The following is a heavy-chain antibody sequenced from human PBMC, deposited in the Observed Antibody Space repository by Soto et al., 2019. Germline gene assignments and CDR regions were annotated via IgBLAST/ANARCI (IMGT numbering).Heavy chain of an antibody. V-gene: IGHV4-59*01. CDR3: ARLYNSGWTDY. CDR1: GGSISSYY. CDR2: IYYSGST. D-gene: IGHD6-19*01. J-gene: IGHJ4*02. Sequence: QVQLQESGPGLVKPSETLSLTCTVSGGSISSYYWSWIRQPPGKGLEWIGYIYYSGSTNYNPSLKSRVTISVDTSKNQFSLKLSSVTAADTAVYYCARLYNSGWTDYWGQGTLVTVSS.